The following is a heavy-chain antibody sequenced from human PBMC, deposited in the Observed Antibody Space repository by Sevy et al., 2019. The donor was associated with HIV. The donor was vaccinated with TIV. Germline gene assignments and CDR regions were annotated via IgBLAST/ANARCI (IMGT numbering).Heavy chain of an antibody. CDR1: GGTFSSYD. D-gene: IGHD2-21*01. CDR3: ARGGGAVDHGMDV. Sequence: ASVKVSCKASGGTFSSYDINWVRQAPGQGLEWMGQIIPIFGTVSYAHKFQGRVTITADESTSTAYMDLSSLRSEDTAVYYCARGGGAVDHGMDVWGQGTTVTVSS. V-gene: IGHV1-69*13. CDR2: IIPIFGTV. J-gene: IGHJ6*02.